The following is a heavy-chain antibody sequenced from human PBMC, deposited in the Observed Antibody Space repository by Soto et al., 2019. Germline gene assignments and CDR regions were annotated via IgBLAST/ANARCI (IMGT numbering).Heavy chain of an antibody. CDR3: AREGSSSWSHTDHYYYYYGMDV. J-gene: IGHJ6*02. Sequence: EVQLVESGGGLVKPGGSLRLSCAASGFTFSSYSMNWVRQAPGKGLEWVSSISSSSSYIYYADSVKGRFTISRDNAKNSLYLQMNSLRAEDTAVYYCAREGSSSWSHTDHYYYYYGMDVWGQGTTVTVSS. CDR1: GFTFSSYS. CDR2: ISSSSSYI. D-gene: IGHD6-13*01. V-gene: IGHV3-21*01.